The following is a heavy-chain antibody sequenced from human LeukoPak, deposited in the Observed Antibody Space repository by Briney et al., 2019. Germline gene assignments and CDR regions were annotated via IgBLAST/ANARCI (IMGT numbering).Heavy chain of an antibody. CDR1: GFTFSGYW. D-gene: IGHD1-26*01. CDR2: IEQDGSEK. J-gene: IGHJ4*02. CDR3: ARDKAVGPTLLDY. Sequence: PGGSLRLSCAASGFTFSGYWMSWVRQAPGKGLEWVANIEQDGSEKYFVDSVGGRFTISRDNAKNSLYLEMNSLRAEDTAVYYCARDKAVGPTLLDYWGQGTLVTVSS. V-gene: IGHV3-7*01.